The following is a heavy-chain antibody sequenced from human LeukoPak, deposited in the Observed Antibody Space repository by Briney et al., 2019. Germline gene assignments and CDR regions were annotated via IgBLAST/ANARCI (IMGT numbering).Heavy chain of an antibody. Sequence: GGSLRLSCAASGFTFSSYAMHWVRQAPGKGLEWVAVISYDGSNKYYADSVKGRFTISRDNSKNTLYLQMNSLRAEDTAVYYCARDPPPPVGGYGYWSASYYYGMDVWGQGTTVTVSS. D-gene: IGHD5-18*01. CDR2: ISYDGSNK. J-gene: IGHJ6*02. V-gene: IGHV3-30-3*01. CDR3: ARDPPPPVGGYGYWSASYYYGMDV. CDR1: GFTFSSYA.